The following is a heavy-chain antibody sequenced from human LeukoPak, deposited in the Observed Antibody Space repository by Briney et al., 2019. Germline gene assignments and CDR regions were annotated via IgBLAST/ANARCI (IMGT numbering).Heavy chain of an antibody. CDR2: ISSSSSYT. CDR1: GFSFSAYY. CDR3: ARVVYSGSWGYFDY. D-gene: IGHD3-10*01. V-gene: IGHV3-11*05. J-gene: IGHJ4*02. Sequence: TGGSLRLSCAASGFSFSAYYISWIRQAPGKGLEWVSHISSSSSYTNYADSVKGRFTISRDNAENSLYLQMNSLRAEDTAVYYCARVVYSGSWGYFDYWGQGILVTVSS.